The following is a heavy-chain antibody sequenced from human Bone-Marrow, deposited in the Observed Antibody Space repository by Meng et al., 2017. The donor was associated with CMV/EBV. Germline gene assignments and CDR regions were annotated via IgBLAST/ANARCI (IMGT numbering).Heavy chain of an antibody. CDR2: IRYDGSNK. CDR3: AKDPSKAVAHFDY. Sequence: GESLKISCAASGFTFSSYGMHWVRQAPGKGLEWVAFIRYDGSNKYYADSVKGRFTISRDNSKNTLYLQMNSLRAEDTAVYYCAKDPSKAVAHFDYWGQGTLVTVSS. D-gene: IGHD6-19*01. V-gene: IGHV3-30*02. CDR1: GFTFSSYG. J-gene: IGHJ4*02.